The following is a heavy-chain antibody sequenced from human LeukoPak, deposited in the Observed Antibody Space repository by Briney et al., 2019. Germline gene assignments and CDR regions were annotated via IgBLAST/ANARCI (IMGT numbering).Heavy chain of an antibody. V-gene: IGHV1-24*01. Sequence: GASVKVSCKVSGYTLTELSMHWVRQAPGKGLEWMGGFDPEDGETIYAQKFQGRVTMTEDTSTDTAYMELSSLRSEDTAVYYCASLLVATMGYGYFDYWGQGTLVTVSS. CDR1: GYTLTELS. J-gene: IGHJ4*02. CDR2: FDPEDGET. CDR3: ASLLVATMGYGYFDY. D-gene: IGHD5-12*01.